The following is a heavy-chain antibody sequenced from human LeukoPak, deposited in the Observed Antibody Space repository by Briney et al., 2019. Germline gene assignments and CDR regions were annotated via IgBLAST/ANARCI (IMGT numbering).Heavy chain of an antibody. CDR2: IYYSGTT. CDR3: ARVLRPMASQYYFDY. D-gene: IGHD3-10*01. Sequence: SETLSLTCTVSGASINTYYWSWIRQPPGKGLEWIGYIYYSGTTSYNPSLKTRITISIDTSKNQFSLKLSSVTAADTAVYYCARVLRPMASQYYFDYWGQGTLVTVSS. V-gene: IGHV4-59*01. J-gene: IGHJ4*02. CDR1: GASINTYY.